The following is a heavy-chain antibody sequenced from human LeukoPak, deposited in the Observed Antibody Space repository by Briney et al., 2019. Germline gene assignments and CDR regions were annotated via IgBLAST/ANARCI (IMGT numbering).Heavy chain of an antibody. J-gene: IGHJ6*02. CDR3: ASGRQQLAHYGMDV. D-gene: IGHD6-13*01. V-gene: IGHV4-34*01. CDR1: GGSFSGYY. Sequence: SETLSLTCAVYGGSFSGYYWSWIRQPPGKGLEWIGEINHSGSTNYNPSIKSRVTISVDTSKNQFSLKLSSVTAADTAVYYCASGRQQLAHYGMDVWGQGTTVTVSS. CDR2: INHSGST.